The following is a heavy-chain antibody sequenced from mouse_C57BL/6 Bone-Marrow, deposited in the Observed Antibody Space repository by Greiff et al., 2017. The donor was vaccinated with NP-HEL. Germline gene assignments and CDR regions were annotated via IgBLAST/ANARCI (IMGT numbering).Heavy chain of an antibody. CDR2: IDPSDSYT. CDR3: ARLWFDY. Sequence: QVHVKQPGAELVKPGASVKLSCKASGYTFTSYWMQWVKQRPGQGLEWIGEIDPSDSYTNYNQKFKGKATLTVDTSSSTAYMQLSSLTSEDSAVYYCARLWFDYWGQGTTLTVSS. J-gene: IGHJ2*01. V-gene: IGHV1-50*01. CDR1: GYTFTSYW.